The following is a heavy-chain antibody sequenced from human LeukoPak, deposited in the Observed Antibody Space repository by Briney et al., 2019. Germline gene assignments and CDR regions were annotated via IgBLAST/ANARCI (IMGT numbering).Heavy chain of an antibody. Sequence: KPSETLSLTCAVYGVSFRGYYLSWIRQPPGKGLEWIGEINHSGSTNYNPSLKGRVTISVDTSKNQFSLKLSSVTAADTAVYYCARLLWFGELSNWFDPWGQGTLVTVSS. CDR3: ARLLWFGELSNWFDP. D-gene: IGHD3-10*01. CDR1: GVSFRGYY. CDR2: INHSGST. V-gene: IGHV4-34*01. J-gene: IGHJ5*02.